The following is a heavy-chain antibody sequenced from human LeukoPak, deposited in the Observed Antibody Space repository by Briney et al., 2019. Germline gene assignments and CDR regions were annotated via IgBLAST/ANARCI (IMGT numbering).Heavy chain of an antibody. Sequence: GESLKISCKGSGYSFTSYWIGWVRQMPGKGLEWMGIIYPGDSDTRYSPSFQGQVTISADKSISTAYLQWSSLKASDTAMYYCARNARGVYYYYGMDVWGQGTMVTVSS. CDR3: ARNARGVYYYYGMDV. CDR1: GYSFTSYW. CDR2: IYPGDSDT. V-gene: IGHV5-51*01. J-gene: IGHJ6*01.